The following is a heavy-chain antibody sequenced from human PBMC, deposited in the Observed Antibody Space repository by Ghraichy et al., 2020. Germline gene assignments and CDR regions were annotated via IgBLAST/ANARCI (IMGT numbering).Heavy chain of an antibody. V-gene: IGHV3-23*01. D-gene: IGHD6-6*01. J-gene: IGHJ4*02. CDR2: ISPGSSTT. CDR3: ATIPIPARQRWAFDY. Sequence: GGSLRLSCAASGFTFSNYAMTWVRQAPGKGLEWVSSISPGSSTTYYADSVRGRFTVSRDDSKNTLFLQVNSLRAEDTAIYYCATIPIPARQRWAFDYWGQGTLVTVSS. CDR1: GFTFSNYA.